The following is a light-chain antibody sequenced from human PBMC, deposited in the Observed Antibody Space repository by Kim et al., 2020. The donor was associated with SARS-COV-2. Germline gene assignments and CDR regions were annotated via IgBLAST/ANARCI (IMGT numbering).Light chain of an antibody. V-gene: IGKV3-20*01. Sequence: SPGDRATLSCRASQTVSSNYLAGYQQKAGQAPRLLSYGASTRAAGVPDRFSGSGSGTDFTLTITKLEPEDFAVYYCQQYGSSSITFGQGTRLEIK. CDR2: GAS. CDR1: QTVSSNY. J-gene: IGKJ5*01. CDR3: QQYGSSSIT.